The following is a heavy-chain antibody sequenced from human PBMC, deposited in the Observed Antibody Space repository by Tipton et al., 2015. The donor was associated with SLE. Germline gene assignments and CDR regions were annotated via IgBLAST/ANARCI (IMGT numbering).Heavy chain of an antibody. V-gene: IGHV4-38-2*02. Sequence: TLSLTCTVSGFSISSGFNWGWIRQPPGEGLEWIGIIYHTGTTKYSPSLQRRVAISVDTSKNQFSLSLKSMTAADTAVYYCARDFGNVGRFDSWGQGTLVTVSS. J-gene: IGHJ5*01. CDR3: ARDFGNVGRFDS. D-gene: IGHD3-10*01. CDR1: GFSISSGFN. CDR2: IYHTGTT.